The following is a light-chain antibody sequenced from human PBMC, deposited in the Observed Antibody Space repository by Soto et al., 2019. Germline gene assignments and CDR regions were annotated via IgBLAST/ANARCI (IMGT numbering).Light chain of an antibody. Sequence: EIVLTQSPGTLSLSPGERATLSCRASESVSDNYLAWYQQRSGQAPRLVIYGASSRASAVPDRFSGSGSGADVTLTISRLEPEDMAVYYCQQYGSSPLTCGGGTKVEIK. CDR3: QQYGSSPLT. J-gene: IGKJ4*01. CDR1: ESVSDNY. V-gene: IGKV3-20*01. CDR2: GAS.